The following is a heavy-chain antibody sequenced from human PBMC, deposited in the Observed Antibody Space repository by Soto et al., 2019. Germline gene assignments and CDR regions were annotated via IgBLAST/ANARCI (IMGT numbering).Heavy chain of an antibody. J-gene: IGHJ4*02. V-gene: IGHV1-8*01. CDR1: GYTFTSYD. CDR2: MNPSTGST. D-gene: IGHD6-19*01. Sequence: VSVKVSCKASGYTFTSYDIKWVRQATGQGLEWMGWMNPSTGSTGFAQKFQGRVTMISNTSISTAYLELSSLTSEDTAVYYCARGRLVAGTVDYWGQGTLVTVSS. CDR3: ARGRLVAGTVDY.